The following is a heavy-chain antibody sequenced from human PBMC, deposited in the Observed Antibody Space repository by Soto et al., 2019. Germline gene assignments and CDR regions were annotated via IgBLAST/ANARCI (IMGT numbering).Heavy chain of an antibody. D-gene: IGHD5-12*01. V-gene: IGHV4-39*07. CDR1: GGSISSSSYY. CDR3: ARGGNSALNWFGP. J-gene: IGHJ5*02. Sequence: SETLSLTCTVSGGSISSSSYYWGWIRQPPGKGLEWIGSIYYSGSTYYSPSLQGQVTISVDKSISTAYLQWSSLKASDTAMYYCARGGNSALNWFGPWGQGTLVTVSS. CDR2: IYYSGST.